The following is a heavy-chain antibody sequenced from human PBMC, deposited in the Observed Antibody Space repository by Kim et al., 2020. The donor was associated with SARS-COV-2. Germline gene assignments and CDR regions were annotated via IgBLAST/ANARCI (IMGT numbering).Heavy chain of an antibody. CDR1: GFTVSSNY. CDR3: ARVGEYSGYAGRWFDP. V-gene: IGHV3-66*01. J-gene: IGHJ5*02. D-gene: IGHD5-12*01. Sequence: GGSLRLSCAASGFTVSSNYMSWVRQAPGKGLEWFSVIYSGGSTYYADSVKGRFTISRDNSKNTLYLQMNSLRAEDTAVYYCARVGEYSGYAGRWFDPWGQGTLVTVSS. CDR2: IYSGGST.